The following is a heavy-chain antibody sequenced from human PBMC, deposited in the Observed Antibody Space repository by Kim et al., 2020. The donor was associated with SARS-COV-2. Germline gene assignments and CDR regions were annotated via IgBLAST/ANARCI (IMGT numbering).Heavy chain of an antibody. CDR3: VRGNGSGRTPFDY. V-gene: IGHV3-48*02. CDR1: GFTFSSFS. CDR2: TSSSNSSI. D-gene: IGHD3-10*01. Sequence: GGSLRLSCAASGFTFSSFSMNWVRQAPGKGLEWVSYTSSSNSSIYYADSVRGRFTISRDNAKNSLYLQMNSLRDDDTAVYYCVRGNGSGRTPFDYWGQGTLVTVSS. J-gene: IGHJ4*02.